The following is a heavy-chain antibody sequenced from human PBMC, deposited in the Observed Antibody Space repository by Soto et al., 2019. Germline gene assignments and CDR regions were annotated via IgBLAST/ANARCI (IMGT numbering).Heavy chain of an antibody. Sequence: PGETLKSSCKGSGYSFTSYWISWVRQMPGKGLEWMGRIDPSDSYTNYSPSFQGHVTISADKSISTAYLQWSSLKASDTDMYYCERPDSDQYPYRDSAMDVSGHGTTVTV. CDR2: IDPSDSYT. D-gene: IGHD5-18*01. J-gene: IGHJ6*02. V-gene: IGHV5-10-1*01. CDR1: GYSFTSYW. CDR3: ERPDSDQYPYRDSAMDV.